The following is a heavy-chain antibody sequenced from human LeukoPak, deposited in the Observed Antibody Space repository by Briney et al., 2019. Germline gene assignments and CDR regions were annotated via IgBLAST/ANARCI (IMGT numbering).Heavy chain of an antibody. V-gene: IGHV4-4*07. Sequence: SETLSLTCTVSGDSINDYYWSWIRQPAGKGLEWIGRIYSSGSTNYNPSLKSRITMSLDTSRNQFSLNLTSVTAADTAVYYCARGRWHQPNTWFDPWGQGTLVTVSS. J-gene: IGHJ5*02. CDR2: IYSSGST. CDR1: GDSINDYY. CDR3: ARGRWHQPNTWFDP. D-gene: IGHD2-2*01.